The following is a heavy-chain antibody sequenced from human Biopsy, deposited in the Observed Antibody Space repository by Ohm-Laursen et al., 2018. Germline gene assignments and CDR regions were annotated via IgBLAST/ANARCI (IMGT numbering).Heavy chain of an antibody. J-gene: IGHJ4*02. CDR2: ISWNSGSV. CDR1: GFTSESYA. D-gene: IGHD6-19*01. V-gene: IGHV3-9*02. Sequence: SLRLSCAASGFTSESYAMNWVRQAPGKGPEWVSGISWNSGSVVYADSVKGRFTISRDNAKNSLYLQMHSLRAEDTAFYYCAKASGYSSGWPIDYWGQGNLVTVSS. CDR3: AKASGYSSGWPIDY.